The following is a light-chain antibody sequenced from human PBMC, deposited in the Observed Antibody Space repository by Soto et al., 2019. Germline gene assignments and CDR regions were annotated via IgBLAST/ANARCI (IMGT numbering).Light chain of an antibody. CDR2: AS. Sequence: EIVLTQSPGTLSLSPGERATLSCRASQSVSDSYLAWYQRKPGQPPRLLIYASSRATGIPDRFSGSGSGTDFTLTISRLEPEDFAVYYCQHYGTSALFGPGTKVDIK. V-gene: IGKV3-20*01. J-gene: IGKJ3*01. CDR1: QSVSDSY. CDR3: QHYGTSAL.